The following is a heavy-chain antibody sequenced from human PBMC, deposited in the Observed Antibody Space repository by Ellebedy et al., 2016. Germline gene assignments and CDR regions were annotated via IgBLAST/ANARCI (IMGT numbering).Heavy chain of an antibody. CDR1: GYSFTSYW. V-gene: IGHV5-51*01. CDR3: ARLPFGGSSGWHRFDY. D-gene: IGHD6-19*01. CDR2: IYPGDSDT. J-gene: IGHJ4*02. Sequence: GESLKISXKGSGYSFTSYWIGWVRQMPGKGLEWMGIIYPGDSDTRYSPSFQGQVTISADKSISTAYLQWSSLKASDTAMYYCARLPFGGSSGWHRFDYWGQGTLVTVSS.